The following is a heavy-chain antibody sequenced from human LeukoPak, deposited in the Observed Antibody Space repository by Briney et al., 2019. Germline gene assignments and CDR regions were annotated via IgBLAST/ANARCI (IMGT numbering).Heavy chain of an antibody. V-gene: IGHV3-11*04. Sequence: GGSLRLSCAASGLTFSDNYMRWSRQAPGKGLEWVSYISNGGTTTKYADSVEGRFTISRDNAKNFLYLQMNSLRAEDTAVYFCASEPRLLDHWGQGTLVTVSS. J-gene: IGHJ4*02. D-gene: IGHD6-25*01. CDR3: ASEPRLLDH. CDR1: GLTFSDNY. CDR2: ISNGGTTT.